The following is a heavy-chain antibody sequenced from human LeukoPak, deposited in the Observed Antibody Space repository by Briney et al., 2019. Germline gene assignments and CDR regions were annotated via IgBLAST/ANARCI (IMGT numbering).Heavy chain of an antibody. CDR3: ARAVGYYYDSSGYFAAFDI. Sequence: KPSQTLSLTCAVSGGSISSGGYSWSWIRQPPGKGLEWIGYIYHSGSTYYNPSLKSRVTISVDRSKNQFSLKLSSVTAADTAVYYCARAVGYYYDSSGYFAAFDIWGQGTMVTVSS. CDR2: IYHSGST. D-gene: IGHD3-22*01. J-gene: IGHJ3*02. V-gene: IGHV4-30-2*01. CDR1: GGSISSGGYS.